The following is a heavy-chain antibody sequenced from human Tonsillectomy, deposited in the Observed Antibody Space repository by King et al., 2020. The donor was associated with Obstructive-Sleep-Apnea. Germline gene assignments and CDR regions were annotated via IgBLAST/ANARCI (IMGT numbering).Heavy chain of an antibody. CDR1: EDIFTNYL. CDR2: IDPTDSYT. CDR3: ARRRDGLSSRYGMDV. D-gene: IGHD2/OR15-2a*01. V-gene: IGHV5-10-1*01. Sequence: LQLVQSGAEVKKPGESLRISCKGSEDIFTNYLINWVRQMPGKGLEWIGRIDPTDSYTNYSPSFQGHVTISADKSVSTVYLQWSSLKASDTAIYYCARRRDGLSSRYGMDVWGQGTTVTVSS. J-gene: IGHJ6*02.